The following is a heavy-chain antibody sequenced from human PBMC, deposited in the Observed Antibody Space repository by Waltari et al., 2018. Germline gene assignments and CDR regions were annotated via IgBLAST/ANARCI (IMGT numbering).Heavy chain of an antibody. V-gene: IGHV1-69*08. J-gene: IGHJ4*02. D-gene: IGHD3-9*01. Sequence: QVQLVQSGAEVKKPGSSVKVSCKASGGTFNSYAISWVRQTPGQGLEWMGKIIPIFGTANSAQKFQGRVTITADKSTSTAYMALSSLRSEATAVYYCARESRVYYDILTGYSYYFDYWGQGTLVTVSS. CDR3: ARESRVYYDILTGYSYYFDY. CDR1: GGTFNSYA. CDR2: IIPIFGTA.